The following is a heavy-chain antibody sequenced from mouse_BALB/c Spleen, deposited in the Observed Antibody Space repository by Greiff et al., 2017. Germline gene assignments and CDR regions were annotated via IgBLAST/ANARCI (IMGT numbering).Heavy chain of an antibody. Sequence: EVQLVESGGGLVKPGGSLKLSCAASGFTFSSYAMSWVRQTPEKRLEWVASISSGGSTYYPDSVKGRFTISRDNARNILYLQMSSLRSEDTAMYYCAREEGGYFDVWGAGTTVTVSS. CDR3: AREEGGYFDV. J-gene: IGHJ1*01. CDR1: GFTFSSYA. CDR2: ISSGGST. V-gene: IGHV5-6-5*01.